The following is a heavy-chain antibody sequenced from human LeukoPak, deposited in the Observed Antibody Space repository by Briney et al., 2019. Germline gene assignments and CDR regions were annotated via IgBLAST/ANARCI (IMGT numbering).Heavy chain of an antibody. V-gene: IGHV3-48*01. D-gene: IGHD2-2*01. CDR2: ISSTSNII. Sequence: PGGSLRLSCVASGFTFSSYSMNWVCQAPGKGLEWVSYISSTSNIIYYADSVKGRSTISRDNAKNSLYLQMNSLRAEDTAVFYCARAVAYCSSTGCYANFYFDYWGQGALVTVSS. J-gene: IGHJ4*02. CDR1: GFTFSSYS. CDR3: ARAVAYCSSTGCYANFYFDY.